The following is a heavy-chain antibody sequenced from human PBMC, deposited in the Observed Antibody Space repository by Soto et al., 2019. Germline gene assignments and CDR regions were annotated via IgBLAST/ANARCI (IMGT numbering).Heavy chain of an antibody. CDR2: INHSGST. CDR3: ARYCSGGSCYLDP. CDR1: GGSFSGYY. D-gene: IGHD2-15*01. Sequence: SETLSLTCAVYGGSFSGYYWSWIRQPPGKGLEWIGEINHSGSTNYNPSLKSRVTISVDTSKNQFSLKLSSVTAADMAVYYCARYCSGGSCYLDPWGQGTLVTVSS. V-gene: IGHV4-34*01. J-gene: IGHJ5*02.